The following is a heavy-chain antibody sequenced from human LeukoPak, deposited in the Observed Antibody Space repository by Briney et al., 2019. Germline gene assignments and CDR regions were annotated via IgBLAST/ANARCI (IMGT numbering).Heavy chain of an antibody. D-gene: IGHD3-10*01. CDR3: ARHWGYGSGSYYSGY. J-gene: IGHJ4*02. V-gene: IGHV5-10-1*01. CDR1: GYSFTSYW. Sequence: GESLKISCKGSGYSFTSYWISWVRQMPGKGLEWMGRIDPSDSYTNYSPSFQGHDTISADKSISTAYLQWSSLKASDTAMYYCARHWGYGSGSYYSGYWGQGTLVTVSS. CDR2: IDPSDSYT.